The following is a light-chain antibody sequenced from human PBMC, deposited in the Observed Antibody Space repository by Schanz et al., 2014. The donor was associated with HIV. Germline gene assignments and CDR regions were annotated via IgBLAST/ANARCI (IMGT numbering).Light chain of an antibody. Sequence: DIQMPQSPSTLSASLGDRVTITCRASQNIFNFLAWYQQKPGKAPKLLLYQASTLENGVPSRFSGSGSGTEFTLTITSLQPDDFATYYCQQYNTYSRTFGPGTKVEMK. CDR1: QNIFNF. CDR3: QQYNTYSRT. J-gene: IGKJ1*01. CDR2: QAS. V-gene: IGKV1-5*03.